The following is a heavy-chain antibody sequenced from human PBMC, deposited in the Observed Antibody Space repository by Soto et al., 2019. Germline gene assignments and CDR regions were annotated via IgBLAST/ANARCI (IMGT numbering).Heavy chain of an antibody. V-gene: IGHV3-30-3*01. CDR1: GLTFSSSA. CDR2: VSYDGSNK. D-gene: IGHD6-13*01. CDR3: AGQRWEAAGHYYYYYGMDV. Sequence: VGSLRLSCAASGLTFSSSAMHWVRQAPGKGLEWVAVVSYDGSNKYYAESVKGRFTISRDNSKNTLYLEMNSLRSEDTAVYYCAGQRWEAAGHYYYYYGMDVWGQGTTVTVSS. J-gene: IGHJ6*02.